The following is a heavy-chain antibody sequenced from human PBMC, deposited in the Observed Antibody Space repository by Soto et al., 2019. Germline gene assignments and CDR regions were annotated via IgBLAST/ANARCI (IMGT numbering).Heavy chain of an antibody. CDR3: ARGRSYCGGDCYSDYFDY. V-gene: IGHV4-59*01. CDR1: GVFSSSYY. J-gene: IGHJ4*02. Sequence: SETLSLTCTVSGVFSSSYYWTWIRQPPGEELEWIGFVYYGGITNYNPSLESRVTISVDTSEDQFSLKLNSVTAADTAVYYCARGRSYCGGDCYSDYFDYWGQGTPVTVSS. D-gene: IGHD2-21*02. CDR2: VYYGGIT.